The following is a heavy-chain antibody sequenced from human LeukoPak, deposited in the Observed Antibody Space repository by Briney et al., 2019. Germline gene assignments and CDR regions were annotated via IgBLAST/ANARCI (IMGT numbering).Heavy chain of an antibody. CDR3: AKDFYNSGGRWYDCCDI. Sequence: ASVNVSFKASGYTFSYYGFNWVRQAPAQGRAWMGWSSSYNDNTHYAQKFQCRVTMTTDTSTNTAYMDLRSLRSDDTAMYYCAKDFYNSGGRWYDCCDIWGQGTMVTVSS. J-gene: IGHJ3*02. CDR2: SSSYNDNT. D-gene: IGHD2-15*01. V-gene: IGHV1-18*01. CDR1: GYTFSYYG.